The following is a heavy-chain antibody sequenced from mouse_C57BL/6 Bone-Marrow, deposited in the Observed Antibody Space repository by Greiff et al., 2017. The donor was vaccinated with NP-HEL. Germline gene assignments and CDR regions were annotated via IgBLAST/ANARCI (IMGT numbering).Heavy chain of an antibody. V-gene: IGHV1-42*01. CDR3: ASRRPYYSNYVRYFDV. J-gene: IGHJ1*03. CDR2: INPSTGGT. D-gene: IGHD2-5*01. Sequence: VQLQQSGPELVKPGASVKISCKASGYSFTGYYMNWVKQSPEKSLEWIGEINPSTGGTNYNQKFKAKATLPVDKSSSTAYMQRKSLTSEDSAVYYCASRRPYYSNYVRYFDVWGTGTTVTVSS. CDR1: GYSFTGYY.